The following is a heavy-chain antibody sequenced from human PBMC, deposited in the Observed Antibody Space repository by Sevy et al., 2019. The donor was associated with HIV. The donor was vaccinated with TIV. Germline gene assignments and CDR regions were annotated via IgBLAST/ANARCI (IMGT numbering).Heavy chain of an antibody. CDR1: GGSMRNFY. CDR2: IYYSGST. CDR3: ARSGFLEWAGSTRGPRNWFDP. D-gene: IGHD3-3*01. V-gene: IGHV4-59*13. J-gene: IGHJ5*02. Sequence: SETLSLTCSVSGGSMRNFYWSWIRQPPGKGLEWIGNIYYSGSTNYNPSLKSRVTMSVDTSKNRFSLKLSPVTAADTAVYYCARSGFLEWAGSTRGPRNWFDPWGQGTLVTVSS.